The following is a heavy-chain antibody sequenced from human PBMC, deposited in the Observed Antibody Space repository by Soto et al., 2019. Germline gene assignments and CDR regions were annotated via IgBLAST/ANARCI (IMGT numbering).Heavy chain of an antibody. CDR3: ARRALPQCINGVCYKDGFWDY. D-gene: IGHD2-8*01. J-gene: IGHJ4*02. CDR1: GGSVSSGGYY. CDR2: IYYSGTT. V-gene: IGHV4-31*03. Sequence: SETLSLTCTVSGGSVSSGGYYWSWIRQHPGTGLEWIGYIYYSGTTYFNPSLMSRASISLDTSKNEFSLKLTSVTAADTAVYYCARRALPQCINGVCYKDGFWDYWGQGALVTVSS.